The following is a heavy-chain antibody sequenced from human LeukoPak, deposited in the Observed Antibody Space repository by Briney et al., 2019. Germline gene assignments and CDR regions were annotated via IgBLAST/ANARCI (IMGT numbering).Heavy chain of an antibody. CDR3: ASKGAGHCYAASCMGSFDL. CDR1: GYPFIDYY. D-gene: IGHD3-16*01. CDR2: INSNTGDT. Sequence: GASVKVSCKASGYPFIDYYLHWVRQAPGQGLEWMGCINSNTGDTNSAQNFQGRVIMTRDTSITTAYMELSRLKSDDTALYYCASKGAGHCYAASCMGSFDLWGQGTTVAVSS. V-gene: IGHV1-2*02. J-gene: IGHJ3*01.